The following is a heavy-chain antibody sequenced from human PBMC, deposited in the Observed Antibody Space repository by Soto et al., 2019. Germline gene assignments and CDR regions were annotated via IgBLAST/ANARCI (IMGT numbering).Heavy chain of an antibody. J-gene: IGHJ6*03. CDR3: ARDLRAPLVASAMHYYTDV. V-gene: IGHV3-48*01. CDR2: ILSSSGVI. Sequence: GGSARLSVVSAEIAVADDRRSFVSEDPGKGLEWVSFILSSSGVIYYADSVKGRFTISRDNAKNSLYLQMNSLRAEDTAVYYCARDLRAPLVASAMHYYTDVWGKGNPVTVS. D-gene: IGHD2-2*01. CDR1: EIAVADDR.